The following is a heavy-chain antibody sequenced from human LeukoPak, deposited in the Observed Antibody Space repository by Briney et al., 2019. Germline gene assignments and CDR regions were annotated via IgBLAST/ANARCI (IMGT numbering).Heavy chain of an antibody. V-gene: IGHV3-33*08. Sequence: QTGGSLRLSCAASGFTFSSYAMSWVRQAPGKGLEWVAVIWYDGSNKYYADSVKGRFTISRDNSKNTLYLQMNSLRAEDTAVYYCARDHCSSTSCYYFDYWGQGTLVTVSS. J-gene: IGHJ4*02. D-gene: IGHD2-2*01. CDR3: ARDHCSSTSCYYFDY. CDR2: IWYDGSNK. CDR1: GFTFSSYA.